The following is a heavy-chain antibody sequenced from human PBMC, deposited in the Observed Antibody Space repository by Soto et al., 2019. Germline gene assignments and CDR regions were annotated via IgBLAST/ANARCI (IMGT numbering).Heavy chain of an antibody. D-gene: IGHD6-6*01. J-gene: IGHJ4*02. CDR3: ARDYLGEIAARRGLDY. Sequence: QVQLVQSGAEVKKPGASVKVSCKASGYTFTSYGISWVRQAPGQGLEWMRWISAYNGNTNDAEKLQGRVTLTTDTSTSTAYMELRRLRSDDTAVYYCARDYLGEIAARRGLDYWGQGTLVTVSS. CDR2: ISAYNGNT. CDR1: GYTFTSYG. V-gene: IGHV1-18*04.